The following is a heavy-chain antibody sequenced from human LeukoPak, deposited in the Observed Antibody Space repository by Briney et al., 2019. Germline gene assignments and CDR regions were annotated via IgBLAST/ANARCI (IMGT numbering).Heavy chain of an antibody. J-gene: IGHJ3*02. V-gene: IGHV4-61*02. D-gene: IGHD6-13*01. CDR1: GGSISSDNHY. Sequence: SQTLSLTCSVSGGSISSDNHYWSWIRQPAGKGLEWIGRIYSSGSTNYNPSLKSRVTISVDTSKNQFSLKLSSVTAADTAVYYCAREGIAAADYAFDIWGQGTMVTVSS. CDR3: AREGIAAADYAFDI. CDR2: IYSSGST.